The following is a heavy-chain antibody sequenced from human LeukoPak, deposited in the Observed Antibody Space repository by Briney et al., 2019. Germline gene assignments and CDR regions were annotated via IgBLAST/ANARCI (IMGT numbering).Heavy chain of an antibody. CDR2: ISYDGSNS. CDR1: GFTFSNYG. J-gene: IGHJ4*02. CDR3: AKEPLTLRFLEWLFDY. V-gene: IGHV3-30*18. D-gene: IGHD3-3*01. Sequence: GGSLRLSCAASGFTFSNYGMHWVRQAPGKGLEWVADISYDGSNSHYADAVKGRFTLSRDNSKNTLYLQMNSLRAEDTAVYYCAKEPLTLRFLEWLFDYWGQGTLVTVSS.